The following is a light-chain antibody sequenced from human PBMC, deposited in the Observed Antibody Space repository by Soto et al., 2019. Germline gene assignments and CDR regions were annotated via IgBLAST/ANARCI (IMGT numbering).Light chain of an antibody. V-gene: IGKV3-15*01. CDR1: QNIGNN. J-gene: IGKJ1*01. Sequence: EIVMTQSPPTLSVSPGERVTLSCKAGQNIGNNLGWYQQKPGQTPRLLIYAASTRATGIPARFSGTASGTEFTLTISSLQSEDTAVYYCQQYNYWPSFGQGTKVEIK. CDR3: QQYNYWPS. CDR2: AAS.